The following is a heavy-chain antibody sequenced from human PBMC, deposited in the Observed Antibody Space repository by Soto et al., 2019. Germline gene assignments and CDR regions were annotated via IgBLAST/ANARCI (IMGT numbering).Heavy chain of an antibody. Sequence: QVQLQQWGAGLLKPSETLSLTCAVYGGSFSGYYWSWIRQPPGKGLGWIGEINHSGSTNYNPSLKSRVTISVDTSKNQFSLKLSSVTAADTAVYYCARNGVVPLYYFDYWGQGTLVTVSS. CDR3: ARNGVVPLYYFDY. CDR1: GGSFSGYY. D-gene: IGHD2-2*01. CDR2: INHSGST. V-gene: IGHV4-34*01. J-gene: IGHJ4*02.